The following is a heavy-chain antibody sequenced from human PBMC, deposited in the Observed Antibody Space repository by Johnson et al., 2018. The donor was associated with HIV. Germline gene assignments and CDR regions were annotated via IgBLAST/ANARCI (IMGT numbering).Heavy chain of an antibody. CDR1: GLSFSNFG. Sequence: VQLVESGGGVVQPGKSLTLSCVGSGLSFSNFGIHWVRQAPGKGPEWVAVISFDGNLKKYADSVKGRFTISRDNSKNTLYLQMTSLRAEDTAVYYCARDKPIVVVMKSDAFDIWGQWTMVTVSS. CDR2: ISFDGNLK. J-gene: IGHJ3*02. CDR3: ARDKPIVVVMKSDAFDI. V-gene: IGHV3-33*08. D-gene: IGHD3-22*01.